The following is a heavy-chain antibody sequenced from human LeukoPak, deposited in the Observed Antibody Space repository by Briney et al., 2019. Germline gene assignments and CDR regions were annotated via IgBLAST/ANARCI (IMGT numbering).Heavy chain of an antibody. V-gene: IGHV3-30-3*01. Sequence: GGSLRLSCAASGFTFSSYAMSWVRQAPGKGLEWVAVISYDGSNKYYADSVKGRFTISRDNSKNTLYLQMNSLRAEDTAVYYCARGIHYYYDSSALGGAPFDYWGQGTLVTVSS. D-gene: IGHD3-22*01. J-gene: IGHJ4*02. CDR3: ARGIHYYYDSSALGGAPFDY. CDR2: ISYDGSNK. CDR1: GFTFSSYA.